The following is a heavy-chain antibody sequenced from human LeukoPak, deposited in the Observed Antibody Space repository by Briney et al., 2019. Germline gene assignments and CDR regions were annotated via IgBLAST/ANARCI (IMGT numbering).Heavy chain of an antibody. CDR1: GFTFSRYW. V-gene: IGHV3-7*03. J-gene: IGHJ4*02. CDR2: IKQDGSET. D-gene: IGHD2-15*01. CDR3: ARSPRYCGGGSCYGFRFDY. Sequence: PGGSLRLSCAASGFTFSRYWMSWVRQAPRKGLEWVANIKQDGSETYYVDSVKGRFTISRDNAKNSLYLQMNSLRAEDTAVYYCARSPRYCGGGSCYGFRFDYWGQGTLVTVSS.